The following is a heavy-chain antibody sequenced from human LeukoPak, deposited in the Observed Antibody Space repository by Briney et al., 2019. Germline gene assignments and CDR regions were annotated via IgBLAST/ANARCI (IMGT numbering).Heavy chain of an antibody. CDR1: GYTFTSYD. J-gene: IGHJ4*02. Sequence: VASVKVSCKASGYTFTSYDINWVRQATGQGLEWMGWMNPNSGNTGYAQKFQGRVTITRNTSISTAYMELSSLRSEDTAVYYCARVGRDGYNYYFDYWDQGTLVTVSS. D-gene: IGHD5-24*01. CDR2: MNPNSGNT. V-gene: IGHV1-8*03. CDR3: ARVGRDGYNYYFDY.